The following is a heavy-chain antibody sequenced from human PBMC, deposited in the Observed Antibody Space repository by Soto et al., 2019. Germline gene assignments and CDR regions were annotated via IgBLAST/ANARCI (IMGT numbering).Heavy chain of an antibody. CDR3: ARGYWFDP. CDR1: GGSIFSDD. V-gene: IGHV4-59*01. Sequence: SETLSLTCTVSGGSIFSDDWTWIRQPPGKGLEWIGYISRGGSFRYAPSLKGRVTFSTDTSKNQVSLKLTYVTVADTAVYYCARGYWFDPWGPGTLVTVSS. CDR2: ISRGGSF. J-gene: IGHJ5*02.